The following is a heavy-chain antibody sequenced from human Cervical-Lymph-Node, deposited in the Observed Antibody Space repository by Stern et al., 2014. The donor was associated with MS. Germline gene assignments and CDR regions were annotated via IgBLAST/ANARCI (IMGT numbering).Heavy chain of an antibody. V-gene: IGHV3-33*01. D-gene: IGHD1-20*01. CDR2: IWYDGSNE. CDR1: GFSFSNYG. J-gene: IGHJ4*02. CDR3: ARERDHNWNAPGAFDY. Sequence: VQLEESGGGVVQPGRSLRLSCAASGFSFSNYGMYWVRQAPGKGLEWLAVIWYDGSNEYYADSVKGRFTISRDNTKNTLYLQMNSLRAEDTAVYYCARERDHNWNAPGAFDYWGQGTLVTVSS.